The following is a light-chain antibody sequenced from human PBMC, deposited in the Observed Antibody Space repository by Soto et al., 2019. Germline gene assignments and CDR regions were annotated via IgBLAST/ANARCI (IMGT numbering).Light chain of an antibody. Sequence: QSVLTQPASVSGSPGQSITISCTGTSGDIGSYNRVSWYQQHPGKVPKLIIYEVTNRPSGVTSRFSGSKSENTASLTISGLQAEDEADYYCSSYSATNTLVFGSGTKVTVL. CDR3: SSYSATNTLV. J-gene: IGLJ1*01. CDR2: EVT. V-gene: IGLV2-14*01. CDR1: SGDIGSYNR.